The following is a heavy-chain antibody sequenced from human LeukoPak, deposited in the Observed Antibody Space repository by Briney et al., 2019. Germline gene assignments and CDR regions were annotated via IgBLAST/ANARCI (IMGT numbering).Heavy chain of an antibody. Sequence: GESLKISCKGSGYSFTSYWIGWVRQMPGKGLEWMGIIYPGDSDTRYSPSFQGQVTISADKSISTAYLQWSSLKASDTAMYYCARLKRGYYDSSGYSRNWFDPWGQGTLVTVSS. CDR1: GYSFTSYW. J-gene: IGHJ5*02. V-gene: IGHV5-51*01. CDR3: ARLKRGYYDSSGYSRNWFDP. D-gene: IGHD3-22*01. CDR2: IYPGDSDT.